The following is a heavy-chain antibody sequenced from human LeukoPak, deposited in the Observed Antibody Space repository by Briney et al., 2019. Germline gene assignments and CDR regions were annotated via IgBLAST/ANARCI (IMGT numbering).Heavy chain of an antibody. J-gene: IGHJ6*02. CDR3: AREHLYPASGMDV. CDR1: GFTFSSYA. CDR2: ISYDGSNK. Sequence: RSGGSLRLSCAASGFTFSSYAMHWVRQAPGKGLEWVAVISYDGSNKYYADSVKGRFTISRDNSKNTLYLQMNSLRAEDTAVYYCAREHLYPASGMDVWGQGTTVTVSS. V-gene: IGHV3-30-3*01. D-gene: IGHD2-8*01.